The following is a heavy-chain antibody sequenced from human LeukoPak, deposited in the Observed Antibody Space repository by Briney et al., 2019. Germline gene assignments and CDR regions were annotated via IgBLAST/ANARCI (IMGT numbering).Heavy chain of an antibody. CDR2: INTNTGNP. J-gene: IGHJ5*02. Sequence: ASVKVSCKASGYSFTNYALNWVRQAPGQGLECMGWINTNTGNPAYAQGFTGRFVFSLDTSVSTAYLQINSLKAEDTAVYFCARDATSGAYNWFDPWGQGTSVTVSS. CDR3: ARDATSGAYNWFDP. CDR1: GYSFTNYA. D-gene: IGHD2-8*01. V-gene: IGHV7-4-1*02.